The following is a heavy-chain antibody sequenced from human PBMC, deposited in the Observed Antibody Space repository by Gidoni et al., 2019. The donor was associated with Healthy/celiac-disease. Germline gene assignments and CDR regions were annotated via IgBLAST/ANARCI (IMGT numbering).Heavy chain of an antibody. Sequence: EVQLVESGGGLVQPGRSLRLSCAASRFTFDDYAMHWVRQAPGKGLEWVSGISWNSGSIGYADSVKGRFTISRDNAKNSLYLQMNSLRAEDTALYYCAKATIVVVAATYFDYWGQGTLVTVSS. CDR1: RFTFDDYA. CDR2: ISWNSGSI. J-gene: IGHJ4*02. D-gene: IGHD2-15*01. CDR3: AKATIVVVAATYFDY. V-gene: IGHV3-9*01.